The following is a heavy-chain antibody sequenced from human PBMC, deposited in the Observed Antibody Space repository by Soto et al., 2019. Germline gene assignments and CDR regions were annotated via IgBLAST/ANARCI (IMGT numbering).Heavy chain of an antibody. CDR3: ARVPRYYYGSGSLDY. CDR2: INHSGST. D-gene: IGHD3-10*01. Sequence: PSETLSLTCAVYRGSFSGYYWTWVRQPPGKGLEWIGEINHSGSTNYNPSLKSRVTISVDTSKNQFSLKLSSVTAADTAVYYCARVPRYYYGSGSLDYWGQGTLVTVSS. J-gene: IGHJ4*02. V-gene: IGHV4-34*01. CDR1: RGSFSGYY.